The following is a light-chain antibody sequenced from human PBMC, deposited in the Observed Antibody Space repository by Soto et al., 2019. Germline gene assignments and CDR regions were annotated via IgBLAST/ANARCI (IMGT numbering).Light chain of an antibody. V-gene: IGKV1-8*01. CDR2: AAS. CDR3: QQTNLFPRS. CDR1: QGISSY. J-gene: IGKJ4*01. Sequence: AIRMTQSPSSFSASTGDRVTITCRASQGISSYLAWYQQKPGKAPKLLIYAASTLQSGVPSRFSGSGSGTDFTLTISCLQSEDFATYFCQQTNLFPRSFGGGTKVEIK.